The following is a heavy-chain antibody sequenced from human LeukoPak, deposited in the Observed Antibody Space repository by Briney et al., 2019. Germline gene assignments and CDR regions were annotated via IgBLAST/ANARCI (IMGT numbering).Heavy chain of an antibody. CDR3: ARGPRYCSSTSCFNEWYWFDP. CDR2: ISGYNGNT. D-gene: IGHD2-2*01. CDR1: GYTFTSYG. V-gene: IGHV1-18*01. Sequence: SVKVSCKASGYTFTSYGISWVRQAHGRGLEWIGWISGYNGNTNYAQNLEGRVTMTTDPSTSTDYMEERSLRSDDTAMYYCARGPRYCSSTSCFNEWYWFDPWGQGTLVTVSS. J-gene: IGHJ5*02.